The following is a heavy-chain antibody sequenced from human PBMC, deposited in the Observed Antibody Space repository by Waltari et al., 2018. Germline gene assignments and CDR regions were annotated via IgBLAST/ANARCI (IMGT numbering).Heavy chain of an antibody. V-gene: IGHV4-59*11. CDR1: GGSISTHF. D-gene: IGHD3-3*01. CDR2: IYSSGST. J-gene: IGHJ4*02. CDR3: ARRREFFGPDY. Sequence: QVQLQESGPGLVKPSETLSLLCSVSGGSISTHFWGWIRQPPGKTLEWIGNIYSSGSTNYNPSLTSRVTISLDMSKNQFSLKLRSVSAADTAVYYCARRREFFGPDYWGQGSLVTVSA.